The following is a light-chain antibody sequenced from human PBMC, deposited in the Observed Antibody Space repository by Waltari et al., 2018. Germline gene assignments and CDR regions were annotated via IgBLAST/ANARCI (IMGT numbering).Light chain of an antibody. J-gene: IGLJ3*02. V-gene: IGLV1-44*01. CDR3: SAWDDSLNAWV. CDR1: FSNIVIYT. CDR2: RNI. Sequence: QSVLTQPPSASGVPGQRVTISCSGSFSNIVIYTATWYQHHPGKAPKLLIYRNIRRPSGVPDRFSGSESGASASLAISALQSEDEAVYYCSAWDDSLNAWVFGGGTKLTVL.